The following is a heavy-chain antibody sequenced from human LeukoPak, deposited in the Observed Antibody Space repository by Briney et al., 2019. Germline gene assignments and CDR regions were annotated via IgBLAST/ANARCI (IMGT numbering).Heavy chain of an antibody. CDR2: NYYSGST. CDR3: ARSHENNWFDP. CDR1: GGSISSYY. Sequence: SETLSLTCTVSGGSISSYYWSWIRQPPGKGLEWIGYNYYSGSTNYNPSLKSQVTISVDTSKNQFSLKLSSVTAADTAVYYCARSHENNWFDPWGQGTLVTVSS. V-gene: IGHV4-59*08. J-gene: IGHJ5*02.